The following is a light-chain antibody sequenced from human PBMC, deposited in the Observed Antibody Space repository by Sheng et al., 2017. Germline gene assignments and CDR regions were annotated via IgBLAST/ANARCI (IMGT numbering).Light chain of an antibody. Sequence: SYALTQPPSVSVAPGETAKITCGGDNLGSKTVHWYQQKAGQAPVMVMSYDSDRPSGIPERFSGSNSGNTATLTISRVEAGDEADYFCQVWDSSSHHTIFGSGTRVTV. CDR3: QVWDSSSHHTI. J-gene: IGLJ1*01. CDR1: NLGSKT. CDR2: YDS. V-gene: IGLV3-21*04.